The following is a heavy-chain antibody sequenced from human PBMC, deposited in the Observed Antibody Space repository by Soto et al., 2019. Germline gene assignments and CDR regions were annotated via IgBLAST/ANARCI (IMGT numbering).Heavy chain of an antibody. Sequence: SETLSLTCTVSGGSISSSSYYWGWIRQPPGKGLEWIGNIYYSGSTYYNPSLKSRVTISVDTSKNQFSLKLSSVTAADTAVYYCARSGYSYGPNPLLYWGQRTPVTVSS. D-gene: IGHD5-18*01. CDR1: GGSISSSSYY. CDR2: IYYSGST. CDR3: ARSGYSYGPNPLLY. V-gene: IGHV4-39*07. J-gene: IGHJ4*02.